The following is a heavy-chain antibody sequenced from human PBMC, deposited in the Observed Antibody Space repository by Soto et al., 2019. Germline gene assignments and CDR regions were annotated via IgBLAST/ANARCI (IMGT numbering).Heavy chain of an antibody. D-gene: IGHD5-18*01. J-gene: IGHJ4*02. V-gene: IGHV4-59*01. CDR3: ARVFTTKVIDY. CDR1: GGSIRNYY. CDR2: IYYSGST. Sequence: PSETLSLTCTVSGGSIRNYYWSWIRQPPGKGLERIGYIYYSGSTNYNPSLKNRVTISVDTSKNQFSLKLSSVTAAYTAVYYCARVFTTKVIDYWGQGTLVTVSS.